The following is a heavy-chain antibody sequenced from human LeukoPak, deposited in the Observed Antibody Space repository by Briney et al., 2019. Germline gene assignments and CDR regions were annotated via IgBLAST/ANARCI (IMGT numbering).Heavy chain of an antibody. D-gene: IGHD3-3*01. CDR2: IISIFGIA. CDR3: ASITTYPEGPY. CDR1: GGTFSSYA. J-gene: IGHJ4*02. V-gene: IGHV1-69*04. Sequence: SVKVSCKASGGTFSSYAISWVRQAPGQGLEWMGRIISIFGIANYAQKFQGRVTITADKSTSTAYMELSSLRSEDTAVYYCASITTYPEGPYWGQGTLVTVSS.